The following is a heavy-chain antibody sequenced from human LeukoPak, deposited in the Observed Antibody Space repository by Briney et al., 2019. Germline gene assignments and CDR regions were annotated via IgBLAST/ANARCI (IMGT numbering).Heavy chain of an antibody. D-gene: IGHD1-26*01. Sequence: GGSLRLSCAASGFTFSSYAMHWVRQAPGKGLEWVAVISYDGSNKYYADSVKGRFTISRDNSKNTLYLQMNSLRAEDTAVYYCAKPSGSYSYWGQGTLVTVSS. CDR2: ISYDGSNK. J-gene: IGHJ4*02. CDR1: GFTFSSYA. V-gene: IGHV3-30*04. CDR3: AKPSGSYSY.